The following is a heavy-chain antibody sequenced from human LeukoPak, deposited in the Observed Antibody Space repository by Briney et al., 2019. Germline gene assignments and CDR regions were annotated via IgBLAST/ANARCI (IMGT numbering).Heavy chain of an antibody. Sequence: ASVKVSCKASGYTFTSYGISWVRQAPGQGLEWMGWISAYNGNTNYAQKLQGRVTMTTDTSTSIAYMELRSLRSDDTAVYYCARDPSIVVVPAANDAFDIWGQGTMVTVSS. V-gene: IGHV1-18*01. D-gene: IGHD2-2*01. CDR3: ARDPSIVVVPAANDAFDI. J-gene: IGHJ3*02. CDR1: GYTFTSYG. CDR2: ISAYNGNT.